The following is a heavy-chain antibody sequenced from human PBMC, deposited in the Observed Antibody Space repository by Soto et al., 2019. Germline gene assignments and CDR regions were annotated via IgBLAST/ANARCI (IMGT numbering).Heavy chain of an antibody. CDR3: ATHPGYSSVSV. CDR2: ISGSGSST. V-gene: IGHV3-23*01. Sequence: EVQLLESGGGLVQPGGSLRLSCTVPGFTFSSYAMSWVRQAPGKGLVWVSTISGSGSSTYYADSVKGRFTISRDNSKNTLYLQMDSLRAEDMALYYCATHPGYSSVSVWGQGTLVIVSS. D-gene: IGHD6-19*01. CDR1: GFTFSSYA. J-gene: IGHJ4*02.